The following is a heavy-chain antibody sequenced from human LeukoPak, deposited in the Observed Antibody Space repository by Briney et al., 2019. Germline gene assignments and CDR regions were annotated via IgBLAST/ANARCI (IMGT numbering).Heavy chain of an antibody. CDR1: GYTFTGYY. J-gene: IGHJ6*03. Sequence: ASVKVSCKASGYTFTGYYMHWVRQAPGQGLEWMGWINPNSGNTGYAQNFQGRVTMTMNTSITTAYMELSSLRSEDTAVYYCARALSWTTESYYYMDVWGKGTTVTVSS. CDR2: INPNSGNT. D-gene: IGHD3/OR15-3a*01. CDR3: ARALSWTTESYYYMDV. V-gene: IGHV1-8*02.